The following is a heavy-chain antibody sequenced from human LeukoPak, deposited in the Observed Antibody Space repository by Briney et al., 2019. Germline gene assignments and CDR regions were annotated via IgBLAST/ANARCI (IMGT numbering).Heavy chain of an antibody. V-gene: IGHV4-38-2*02. J-gene: IGHJ5*02. D-gene: IGHD2-2*01. CDR3: ARDPRWLTPDCTSTSCYENYVYP. Sequence: SETLSLICAVSGYSISSGYQWAWIRQSPGKGLEWIGSLFHCGRAHYNPSLTSRVTISVEKSSNQFSLKMYSVTAADTAVYYCARDPRWLTPDCTSTSCYENYVYPWGQGTLVTVSS. CDR1: GYSISSGYQ. CDR2: LFHCGRA.